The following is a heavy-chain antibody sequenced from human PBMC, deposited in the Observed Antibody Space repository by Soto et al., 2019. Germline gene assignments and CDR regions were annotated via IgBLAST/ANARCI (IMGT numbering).Heavy chain of an antibody. CDR2: ISYDGSNK. Sequence: QVQLVESGGGVVQPGRSLRLSCAASGFTFSSYGMHWVRQAPGKGLEWVAVISYDGSNKYYADSVKGRFTISRDNSKNTXFLQMNSLRAEDTAVYYCAKEVRDNWNLIEDYGMDVWGQGTTVTVSS. D-gene: IGHD1-20*01. CDR3: AKEVRDNWNLIEDYGMDV. V-gene: IGHV3-30*18. J-gene: IGHJ6*02. CDR1: GFTFSSYG.